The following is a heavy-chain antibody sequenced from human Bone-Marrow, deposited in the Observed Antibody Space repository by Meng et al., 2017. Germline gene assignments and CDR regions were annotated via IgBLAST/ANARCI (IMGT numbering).Heavy chain of an antibody. Sequence: GESLKISCAASGFTFSDYYMSWIRQAPGKGLEWVSYISSSGSTIYYADSVKGRFTISRDNAKNSLYLQMTSLRAEDTAVYYCARGDYGGNSIPNWFDPWGQGTLVTVSS. V-gene: IGHV3-11*04. CDR1: GFTFSDYY. CDR2: ISSSGSTI. CDR3: ARGDYGGNSIPNWFDP. J-gene: IGHJ5*02. D-gene: IGHD4-23*01.